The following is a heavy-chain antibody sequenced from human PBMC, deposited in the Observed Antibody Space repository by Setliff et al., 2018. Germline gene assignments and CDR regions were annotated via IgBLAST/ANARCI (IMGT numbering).Heavy chain of an antibody. CDR1: GFTFSGYG. CDR2: IRYNGADK. D-gene: IGHD3-22*01. Sequence: GGSLRLSCAASGFTFSGYGMPWVRQAPGKGLEWVAFIRYNGADKYYADAVKGRFTISRDNVKNSLYLQMNNLRAEDTAVYSCARAGLGYYDSSGSYWDLDYWGQGTL. CDR3: ARAGLGYYDSSGSYWDLDY. V-gene: IGHV3-30*02. J-gene: IGHJ4*02.